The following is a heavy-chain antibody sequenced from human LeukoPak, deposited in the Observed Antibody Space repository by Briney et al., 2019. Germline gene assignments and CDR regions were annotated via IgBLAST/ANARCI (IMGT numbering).Heavy chain of an antibody. V-gene: IGHV1-2*02. CDR3: ARTRGYGDYYSPEWLDY. CDR1: GYTFTGYY. CDR2: INPNSGGT. D-gene: IGHD4-17*01. J-gene: IGHJ4*02. Sequence: ASVKVSCKASGYTFTGYYMHWVRQAPGQGLEWMGWINPNSGGTNYAQKFQGRVTMTRDTSISTAYMELSRLRSDDTAVYYCARTRGYGDYYSPEWLDYWGQGTLVTVSS.